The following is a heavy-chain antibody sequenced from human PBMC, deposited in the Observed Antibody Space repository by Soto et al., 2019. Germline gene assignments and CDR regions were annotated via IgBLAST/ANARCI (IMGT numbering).Heavy chain of an antibody. D-gene: IGHD3-10*01. Sequence: EVQLVESGGGLVQPGGSLRLSCAASGFTFSSYAMHWVRQAPGKGLEYVSAISSNGGSTYYANSVKGRFTISRDNSKNTLYLQMGSLRAVDMAVYYSARDGYYSSGSPYDYWGQGSLVTVSS. CDR2: ISSNGGST. CDR1: GFTFSSYA. CDR3: ARDGYYSSGSPYDY. J-gene: IGHJ4*02. V-gene: IGHV3-64*01.